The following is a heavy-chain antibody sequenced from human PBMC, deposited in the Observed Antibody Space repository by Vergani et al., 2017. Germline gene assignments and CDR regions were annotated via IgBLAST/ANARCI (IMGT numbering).Heavy chain of an antibody. Sequence: QVQLVQSGAEVKKPGASVKVSCKASGYTFTSYGISWVRQAPGQGLEWMGWISAYNGNTNYAQKLQGRVTMTTDTSTSTAYMELRSLRADDTAVYYCARDPLYYYDSSGYRFDYWGQGTLVTVSS. CDR1: GYTFTSYG. J-gene: IGHJ4*02. CDR3: ARDPLYYYDSSGYRFDY. D-gene: IGHD3-22*01. V-gene: IGHV1-18*01. CDR2: ISAYNGNT.